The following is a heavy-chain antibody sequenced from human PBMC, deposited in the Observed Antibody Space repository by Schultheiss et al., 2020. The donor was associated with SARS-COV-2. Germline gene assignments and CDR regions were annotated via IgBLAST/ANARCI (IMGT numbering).Heavy chain of an antibody. CDR2: IYNSGST. CDR3: ARRNLITFGGVPLN. V-gene: IGHV4-59*05. Sequence: SQTLSLTCTVSGGSISSYYWSWIRQPPGKGLEWMGSIYNSGSTYYNPSLKSRVSISADTSKNQFYLNLNSVTAADTAVYYCARRNLITFGGVPLNWGQGILVTVSS. D-gene: IGHD3-16*01. CDR1: GGSISSYY. J-gene: IGHJ4*02.